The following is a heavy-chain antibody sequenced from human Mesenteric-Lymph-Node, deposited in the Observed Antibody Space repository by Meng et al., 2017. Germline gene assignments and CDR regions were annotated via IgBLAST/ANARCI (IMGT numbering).Heavy chain of an antibody. D-gene: IGHD4-17*01. CDR1: GFTFSSYG. V-gene: IGHV3-33*01. J-gene: IGHJ6*02. CDR2: IWYDGSNK. CDR3: ARGGISYGDYDYYYGMDV. Sequence: GESLKISCAASGFTFSSYGMHWVRQAPGKGLEWVAVIWYDGSNKYYADSVKGRFTISRDNSKNTLYLQMNSLRAEDTAVYYCARGGISYGDYDYYYGMDVWGQGTTVTVSS.